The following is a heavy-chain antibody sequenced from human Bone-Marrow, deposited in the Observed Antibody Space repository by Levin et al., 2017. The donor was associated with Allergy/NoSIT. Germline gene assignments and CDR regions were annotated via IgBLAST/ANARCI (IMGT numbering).Heavy chain of an antibody. V-gene: IGHV3-11*01. CDR1: GFTFSDYY. Sequence: GGSLRLSCAASGFTFSDYYMSWIRQAPGKGLEWVSYITDTSAAKYYADSVKGRITISRDNAKNTLYLHMTSLRAEDTAVYFCAKGKISGATYALDVWGQGTTVIVS. CDR3: AKGKISGATYALDV. J-gene: IGHJ6*02. CDR2: ITDTSAAK. D-gene: IGHD1-1*01.